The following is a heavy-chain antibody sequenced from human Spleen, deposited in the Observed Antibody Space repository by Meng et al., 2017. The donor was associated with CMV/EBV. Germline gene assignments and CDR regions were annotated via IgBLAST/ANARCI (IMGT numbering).Heavy chain of an antibody. J-gene: IGHJ4*01. CDR2: IHSGGNI. Sequence: GGSLRLSCAVSGFTVSSNYMTWVRQALGKGLEWVSVIHSGGNIFYADSVKGRFTISRDNAKNSLYLQMNSLRDEDTAVYYCARDLIRGVVGARPRGPGDLWGHGTLVTVSS. V-gene: IGHV3-53*01. D-gene: IGHD1-26*01. CDR3: ARDLIRGVVGARPRGPGDL. CDR1: GFTVSSNY.